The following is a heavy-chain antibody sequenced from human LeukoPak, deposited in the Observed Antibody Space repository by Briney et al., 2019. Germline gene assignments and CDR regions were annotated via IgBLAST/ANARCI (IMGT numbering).Heavy chain of an antibody. CDR2: IIPIFGTA. D-gene: IGHD6-13*01. CDR3: ARDRAIIAAAGRWDAFDI. J-gene: IGHJ3*02. Sequence: GASVKVSCKASGGTFSRYGISWVRQAPGQGLEWMGGIIPIFGTANYAQKFQGRVTITTDESTYTVYMELSSLRSEDTAVYYCARDRAIIAAAGRWDAFDIWGQGTMVTVSS. CDR1: GGTFSRYG. V-gene: IGHV1-69*05.